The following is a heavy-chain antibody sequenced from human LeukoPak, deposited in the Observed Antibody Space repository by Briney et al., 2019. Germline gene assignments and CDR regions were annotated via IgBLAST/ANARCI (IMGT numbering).Heavy chain of an antibody. J-gene: IGHJ4*02. D-gene: IGHD3-22*01. V-gene: IGHV1-2*02. CDR2: INPNSGGT. Sequence: GASVKVSCKASGYTFTGYYMHWVRQAPGQGLEWMGWINPNSGGTNYAQKFQGRVTMTRDTSISTAYMELSRLRSDDTAVYYCAFRGSSGYYYFDYWGQGTLVTVSS. CDR3: AFRGSSGYYYFDY. CDR1: GYTFTGYY.